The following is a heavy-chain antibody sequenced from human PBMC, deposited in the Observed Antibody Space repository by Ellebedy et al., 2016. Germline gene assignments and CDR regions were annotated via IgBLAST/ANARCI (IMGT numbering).Heavy chain of an antibody. J-gene: IGHJ6*02. CDR1: GFTFSSYS. D-gene: IGHD3-9*01. CDR3: ATYYDILTGYPLGYGMDV. Sequence: GGSLRLSCAASGFTFSSYSMNWVRQAPGKGLEWVSYISSSSSTIYYADSVKGRFTISRDNAKNSLYLQMNSLRAEDTAVYYCATYYDILTGYPLGYGMDVWGQGTTVTVSS. CDR2: ISSSSSTI. V-gene: IGHV3-48*01.